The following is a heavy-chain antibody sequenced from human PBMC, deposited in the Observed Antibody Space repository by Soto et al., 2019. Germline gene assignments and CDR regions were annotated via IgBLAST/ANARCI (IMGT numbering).Heavy chain of an antibody. CDR1: GYTFTSYY. D-gene: IGHD6-13*01. CDR2: IIPILGIA. V-gene: IGHV1-69*04. CDR3: ARDPSGYSSSWPDYYYYGMDV. J-gene: IGHJ6*02. Sequence: SGKVSCKASGYTFTSYYMHWVRQAPGQGLEWMGRIIPILGIANYAQKFQGRVTITADKSTSTAYMELSSLRSEDTAVYYCARDPSGYSSSWPDYYYYGMDVWGQGTTVTVSS.